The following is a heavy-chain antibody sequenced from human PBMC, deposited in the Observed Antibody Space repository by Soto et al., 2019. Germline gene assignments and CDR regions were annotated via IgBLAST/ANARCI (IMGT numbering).Heavy chain of an antibody. CDR2: INHSGST. V-gene: IGHV4-34*01. Sequence: SETLSLTCAVYGGSFSGYYWSWIRQPPGKGLEWIGEINHSGSTNYNPSLKSRVTISVDTSKNQFPLKLSSVTAADTAVYYCARVANGWPSYFDYWGQGTLVTVSS. J-gene: IGHJ4*02. CDR3: ARVANGWPSYFDY. D-gene: IGHD6-19*01. CDR1: GGSFSGYY.